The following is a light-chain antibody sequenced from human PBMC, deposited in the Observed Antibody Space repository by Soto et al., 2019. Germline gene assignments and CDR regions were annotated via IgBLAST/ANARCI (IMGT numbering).Light chain of an antibody. CDR3: QKYNTAPQT. J-gene: IGKJ1*01. CDR2: AAS. CDR1: QGIIDY. V-gene: IGKV1-27*01. Sequence: DIQMTQSPSSLSASVGDRVTITRRASQGIIDYVAWFQQKPGKAPKLLIYAASTPQSGVPSRFSGSGSGTDCTLTISSLQPEDVATYYCQKYNTAPQTFGQGTKVEIK.